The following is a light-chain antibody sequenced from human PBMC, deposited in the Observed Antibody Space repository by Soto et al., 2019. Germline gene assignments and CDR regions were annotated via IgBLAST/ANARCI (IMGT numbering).Light chain of an antibody. V-gene: IGKV1-5*03. CDR1: QSISNL. J-gene: IGKJ1*01. Sequence: DIQMTQSPSTLSAAVGDRVTITCRASQSISNLLAWYQQKPGKAPKLLIYAASSLESGVPSRFSVSGSGAEFPLIISSLQPDDFANYNSQQYYSYSWTFGQGTKVEIK. CDR3: QQYYSYSWT. CDR2: AAS.